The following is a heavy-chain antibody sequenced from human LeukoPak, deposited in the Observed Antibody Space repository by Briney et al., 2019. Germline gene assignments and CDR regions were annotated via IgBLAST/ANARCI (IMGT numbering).Heavy chain of an antibody. D-gene: IGHD6-13*01. CDR3: ARDLMGIAYRGAFYY. V-gene: IGHV3-7*03. CDR2: IKQDGSEK. CDR1: GFTFSKTW. J-gene: IGHJ4*02. Sequence: GGSLRLSCAASGFTFSKTWMSWVRQAPGKGLEWVANIKQDGSEKYYVDSVKGRFTISRDNAKNSLYLQMNSLRAEDTAVYYCARDLMGIAYRGAFYYWGQGTLVTVSS.